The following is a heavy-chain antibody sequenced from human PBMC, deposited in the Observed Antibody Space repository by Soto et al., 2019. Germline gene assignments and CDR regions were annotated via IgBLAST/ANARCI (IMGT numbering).Heavy chain of an antibody. CDR2: IYYSGST. Sequence: PSETLSLTCTVSGGAIYSPSYYWAWIRQTPGKGLEYIGSIYYSGSTFNNPSLGRRVVISLDASKKQVSLNLSSATAADTAIYYCARLSGRRYFEYWGRGALVTVPQ. CDR1: GGAIYSPSYY. CDR3: ARLSGRRYFEY. V-gene: IGHV4-39*01. J-gene: IGHJ4*02. D-gene: IGHD6-6*01.